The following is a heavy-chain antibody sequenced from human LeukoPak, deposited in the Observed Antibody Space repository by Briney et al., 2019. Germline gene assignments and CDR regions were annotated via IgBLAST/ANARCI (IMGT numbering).Heavy chain of an antibody. D-gene: IGHD1-26*01. V-gene: IGHV3-74*01. Sequence: GGSLRLSCAASGFTFSRYWMHWVRQAPGKGLVWVSCIKSDGSSTSIADSAKGRFTISRDNAKNTVYLQMNSLRAEDMAVYYCVRDNRSYNFDYWGQGTLVTVSS. CDR2: IKSDGSST. CDR3: VRDNRSYNFDY. J-gene: IGHJ4*02. CDR1: GFTFSRYW.